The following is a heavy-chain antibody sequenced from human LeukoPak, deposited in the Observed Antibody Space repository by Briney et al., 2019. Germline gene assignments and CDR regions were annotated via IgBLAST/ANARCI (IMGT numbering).Heavy chain of an antibody. D-gene: IGHD6-6*01. V-gene: IGHV3-30*18. CDR1: GFTLSSYG. J-gene: IGHJ4*02. Sequence: GRSQRLSCAASGFTLSSYGMHWVRQAAGKGLEWVAVISYDGSNKYYADSVKGRFAISRDNSKNTLYLQKNSLRGEDTAVYYCAKDHRPPDYWGQGTLVTVSS. CDR3: AKDHRPPDY. CDR2: ISYDGSNK.